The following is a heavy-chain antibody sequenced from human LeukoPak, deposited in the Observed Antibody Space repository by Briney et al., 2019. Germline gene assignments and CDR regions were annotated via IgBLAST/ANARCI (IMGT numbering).Heavy chain of an antibody. Sequence: GGSLTLSCTASGLTFSNYATTWVRQAPGKGLEWVSSITGSGRGTYYADSVKGRFSVSRDNSQNTVFLHMSSLRADDTALYYCSKVPIGDYVGAFDMWGPGTMVTVSS. D-gene: IGHD4-17*01. CDR2: ITGSGRGT. V-gene: IGHV3-23*01. J-gene: IGHJ3*02. CDR1: GLTFSNYA. CDR3: SKVPIGDYVGAFDM.